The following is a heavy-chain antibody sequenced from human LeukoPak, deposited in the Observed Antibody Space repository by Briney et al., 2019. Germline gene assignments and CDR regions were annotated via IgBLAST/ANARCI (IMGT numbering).Heavy chain of an antibody. CDR2: INHSGST. CDR1: GGSFSGYY. J-gene: IGHJ1*01. Sequence: SSETLSLTCAVYGGSFSGYYWRWIRQPPGKGLEWIGEINHSGSTNYNPSLKSRVTISVDTSKNQFSLKLSSVTAADTAVYYCARVRSYYYDSSGNEYFQHWGQGTLVTVSS. D-gene: IGHD3-22*01. CDR3: ARVRSYYYDSSGNEYFQH. V-gene: IGHV4-34*01.